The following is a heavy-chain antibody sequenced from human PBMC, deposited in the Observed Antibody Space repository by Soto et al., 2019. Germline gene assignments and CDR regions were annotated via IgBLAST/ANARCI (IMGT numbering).Heavy chain of an antibody. CDR3: ARAWYNWNGGFDY. CDR2: ISTSGTNI. D-gene: IGHD1-1*01. J-gene: IGHJ4*02. V-gene: IGHV3-48*03. CDR1: GFTFSSYE. Sequence: GGSLRLSCAASGFTFSSYEMNWVRQAPGKGLEWVSYISTSGTNIYYADSVRGRFTVSRDNADKSLYLQMNSLRAGDTAVYYCARAWYNWNGGFDYWGPGTLVTVSS.